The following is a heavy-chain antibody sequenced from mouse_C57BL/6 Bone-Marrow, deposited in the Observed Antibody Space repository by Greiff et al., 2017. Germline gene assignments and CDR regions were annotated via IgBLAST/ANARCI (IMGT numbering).Heavy chain of an antibody. CDR2: IYPRSGNT. V-gene: IGHV1-81*01. CDR1: GYTFTSYG. CDR3: ARCPYYYGSSCAS. Sequence: QVQLQQSGAELARPGASVKLSCKASGYTFTSYGISWVKQRTGQGLEWIGEIYPRSGNTYYNEKFKGKATLTADKSSSKAYMELRSLTSEDSAVYFCARCPYYYGSSCASWGPGTTLTVSS. D-gene: IGHD1-1*01. J-gene: IGHJ2*01.